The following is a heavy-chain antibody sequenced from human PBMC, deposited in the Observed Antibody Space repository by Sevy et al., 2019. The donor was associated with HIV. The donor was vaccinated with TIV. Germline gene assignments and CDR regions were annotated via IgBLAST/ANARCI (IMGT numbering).Heavy chain of an antibody. CDR2: INHSGST. Sequence: SETLSLTCAVYGGSFSGYYWSWFRQPPGKGLEWIGEINHSGSTNYNPSLKSRVTISIGTSKNQFSLKLSSVTAADTAVYYCARHCSSTNCSHSFDIWGQGTMVTVSS. CDR1: GGSFSGYY. CDR3: ARHCSSTNCSHSFDI. D-gene: IGHD2-2*01. V-gene: IGHV4-34*01. J-gene: IGHJ3*02.